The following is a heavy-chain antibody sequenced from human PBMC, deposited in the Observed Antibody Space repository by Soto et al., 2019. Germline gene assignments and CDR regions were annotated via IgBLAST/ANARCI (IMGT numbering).Heavy chain of an antibody. J-gene: IGHJ4*02. CDR2: INPSGGST. V-gene: IGHV1-46*01. Sequence: QVQLVQSGAEVKKPGASVKVSCKASGYTFTSYYMHWVRQAPGQGLEWMGIINPSGGSTSYAQKFQGRVTMTRDTSTSTVYMELSSLRSEDTAVYYCARGVFRWELLEYYFDYWGQGTLVTVSS. D-gene: IGHD1-26*01. CDR1: GYTFTSYY. CDR3: ARGVFRWELLEYYFDY.